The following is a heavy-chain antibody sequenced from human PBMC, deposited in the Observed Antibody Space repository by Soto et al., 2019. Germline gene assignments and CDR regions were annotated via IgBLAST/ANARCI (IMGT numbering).Heavy chain of an antibody. D-gene: IGHD6-19*01. CDR2: IYISGNT. Sequence: QVQLQESSPGLVNPSETLSLTCSVSGGSVSSHYWSWVRQPAGTGLEWIGRIYISGNTKYNPSFKSRVTMSVDTSKNQVSLRLSSVTAADTAVYYCARELKPYNSGWYFTLSWGQGTLVTVSS. CDR1: GGSVSSHY. J-gene: IGHJ5*02. V-gene: IGHV4-4*07. CDR3: ARELKPYNSGWYFTLS.